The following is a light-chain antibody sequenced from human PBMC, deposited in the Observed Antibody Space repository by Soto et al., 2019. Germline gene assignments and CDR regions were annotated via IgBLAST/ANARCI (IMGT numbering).Light chain of an antibody. Sequence: EIVLTQSPGTLSLSPGERATLSCRASQSINRNYLAWYRQRPGQAPRLLIYSASTRATGIPDRFSGSESGTDFTLTISRLEPEDFAVYYCQHYGSSVPVTFGGGTKVEIK. V-gene: IGKV3-20*01. J-gene: IGKJ4*01. CDR3: QHYGSSVPVT. CDR2: SAS. CDR1: QSINRNY.